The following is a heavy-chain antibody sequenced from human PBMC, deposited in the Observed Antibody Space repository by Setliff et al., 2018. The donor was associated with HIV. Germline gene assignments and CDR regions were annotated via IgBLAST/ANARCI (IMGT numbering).Heavy chain of an antibody. Sequence: PGGSLRLSCAASGFTFSDCSMNWVRQAPGKGLEWISYITGSGDTIYYADSVKGRFTMSRDNAKDSVYLQMNTLRVEDTAVYYCAREATPRHSSGWVYFDYWGQGTVVTVSS. J-gene: IGHJ4*03. CDR3: AREATPRHSSGWVYFDY. D-gene: IGHD6-19*01. CDR2: ITGSGDTI. CDR1: GFTFSDCS. V-gene: IGHV3-48*04.